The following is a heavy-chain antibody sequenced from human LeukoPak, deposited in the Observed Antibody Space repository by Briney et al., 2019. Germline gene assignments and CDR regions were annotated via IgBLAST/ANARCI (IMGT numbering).Heavy chain of an antibody. V-gene: IGHV3-66*01. CDR3: AKDAAGPEY. CDR1: RFTVSNNH. J-gene: IGHJ4*02. CDR2: IYNGDNT. D-gene: IGHD6-13*01. Sequence: GGSLRLSCVASRFTVSNNHMNWVRQAPGKGLEWVSVIYNGDNTYYADSVQGRFTISRDNSRNTLYLQMNSLRAEDTAVYYCAKDAAGPEYWGQGTLVTVSS.